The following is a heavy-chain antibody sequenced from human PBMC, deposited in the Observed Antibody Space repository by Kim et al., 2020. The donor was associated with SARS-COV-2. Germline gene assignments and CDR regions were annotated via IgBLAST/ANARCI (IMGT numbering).Heavy chain of an antibody. Sequence: ADSVTGRITISRDKPKSTLYLHMNSLRAEDTTVYYCARGSSGSSYWYFDLWGRDTLVTVSS. V-gene: IGHV3-23*01. J-gene: IGHJ2*01. CDR3: ARGSSGSSYWYFDL. D-gene: IGHD1-26*01.